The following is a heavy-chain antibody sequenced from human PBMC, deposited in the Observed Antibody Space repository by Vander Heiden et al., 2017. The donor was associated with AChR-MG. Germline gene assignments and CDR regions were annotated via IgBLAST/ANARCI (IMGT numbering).Heavy chain of an antibody. CDR2: IYYSGST. D-gene: IGHD3-3*01. Sequence: QLQLQESGPGLVKPSETLSLTCTSSGCSIRSSSYYWGWLRQPPGKGLEWIGSIYYSGSTYYNPSLKSRVTISVDTSKNQFSLKLSSVTAADTAVYYCARRRQSAIFGVGQYYFDYWGQGTLVTVAS. V-gene: IGHV4-39*01. CDR1: GCSIRSSSYY. J-gene: IGHJ4*02. CDR3: ARRRQSAIFGVGQYYFDY.